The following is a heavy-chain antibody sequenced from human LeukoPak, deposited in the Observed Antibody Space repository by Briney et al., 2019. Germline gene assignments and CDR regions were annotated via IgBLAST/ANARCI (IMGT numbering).Heavy chain of an antibody. V-gene: IGHV4-39*07. CDR1: GGSISSSSYH. CDR2: IYYSGST. CDR3: ARSSGSYQNPFDY. J-gene: IGHJ4*02. Sequence: ASETLSLTCTVSGGSISSSSYHWGWIRQPPGKGLEWIGSIYYSGSTYYNPSLKSRVTISVDRSKNQFSVKLSSVTAADTAVYYCARSSGSYQNPFDYWGQGTLVTVSS. D-gene: IGHD1-26*01.